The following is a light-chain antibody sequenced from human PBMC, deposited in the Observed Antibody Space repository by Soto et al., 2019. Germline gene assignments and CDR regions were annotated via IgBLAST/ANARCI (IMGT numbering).Light chain of an antibody. V-gene: IGKV3-15*01. CDR1: QSVGNS. CDR2: RAS. Sequence: EIVMTQFPATLSVSPGERATLFCRASQSVGNSLAWYQQKPGQAPRLLFYRASSGATGIAARFSGSGSGTEFTLTISSLQSEDFAVYYCQQYKNWYTFGQGTKLEIK. J-gene: IGKJ2*01. CDR3: QQYKNWYT.